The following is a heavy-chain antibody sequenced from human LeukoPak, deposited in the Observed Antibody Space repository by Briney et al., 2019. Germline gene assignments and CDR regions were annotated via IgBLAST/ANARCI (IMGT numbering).Heavy chain of an antibody. J-gene: IGHJ3*02. Sequence: PGGSLRLSCTASGFAFSTYNMSWVRQAPGKGLEWVSAISGSGGSTYYADSVKGRFTISRDNSKNTLYLQMNSLRAEDTAVYYCAKDPGTPLDSLRNYYDSSGYIGIWGQGTMVTVSS. CDR3: AKDPGTPLDSLRNYYDSSGYIGI. CDR2: ISGSGGST. CDR1: GFAFSTYN. D-gene: IGHD3-22*01. V-gene: IGHV3-23*01.